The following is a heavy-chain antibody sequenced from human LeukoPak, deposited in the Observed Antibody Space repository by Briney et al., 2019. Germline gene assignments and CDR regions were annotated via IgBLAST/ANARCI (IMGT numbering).Heavy chain of an antibody. CDR2: IKPGGGER. D-gene: IGHD3-16*01. CDR1: GITLSTYG. J-gene: IGHJ4*02. V-gene: IGHV3-7*01. CDR3: MRGGGEY. Sequence: GGSLRLSCVASGITLSTYGMNWVRQAPGKGLEWVANIKPGGGERYYVDSVKGRFTISRDNAKNSVDLQMNSLRVEDTAVYYCMRGGGEYWGQGTLVTVSS.